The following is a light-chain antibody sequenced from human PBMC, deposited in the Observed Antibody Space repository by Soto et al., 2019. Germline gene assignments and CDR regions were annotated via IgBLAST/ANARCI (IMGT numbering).Light chain of an antibody. J-gene: IGKJ4*01. CDR2: STS. Sequence: EIEMTQSPATLSVSLGERVTITCRASQSIDSWLAWYQQKPGKAPNLLIYSTSNLESGVPSRFSGSGSGTEFSLTISSLQPDDFATYYCQQYKSFSHTFGGGTKVDI. CDR1: QSIDSW. V-gene: IGKV1-5*03. CDR3: QQYKSFSHT.